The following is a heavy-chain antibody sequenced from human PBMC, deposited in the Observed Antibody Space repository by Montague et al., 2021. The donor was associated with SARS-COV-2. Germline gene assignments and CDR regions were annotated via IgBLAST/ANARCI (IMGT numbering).Heavy chain of an antibody. Sequence: SETLSLTCAVSRGSFSNYYWTWIRKSPGKGLEWIGKINQGGAPNXTPTLKSRVTISLDTSKKQISLKLNSVTVADTAVFFCARGRPVQGSFRHFDSISSGALDIWAQGSLVIVSS. V-gene: IGHV4-34*01. J-gene: IGHJ3*02. D-gene: IGHD3-9*01. CDR2: INQGGAP. CDR1: RGSFSNYY. CDR3: ARGRPVQGSFRHFDSISSGALDI.